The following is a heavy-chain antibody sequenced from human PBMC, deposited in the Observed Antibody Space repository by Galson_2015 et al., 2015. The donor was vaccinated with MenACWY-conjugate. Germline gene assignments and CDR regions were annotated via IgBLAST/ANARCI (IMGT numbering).Heavy chain of an antibody. J-gene: IGHJ4*02. D-gene: IGHD3-3*02. Sequence: ETLSLTCAVSGGSIHNDGHFWGWIRQPPGEGLEWIGSIYFSGTTYYNPSLKSRVTISVDTSKNQFSLTMTSVTAADTAVYYCARGVNLASMAGYWGQGTLVTVSS. V-gene: IGHV4-39*07. CDR1: GGSIHNDGHF. CDR2: IYFSGTT. CDR3: ARGVNLASMAGY.